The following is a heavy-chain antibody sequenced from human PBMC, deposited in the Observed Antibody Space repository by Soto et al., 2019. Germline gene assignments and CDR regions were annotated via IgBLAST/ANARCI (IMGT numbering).Heavy chain of an antibody. D-gene: IGHD7-27*01. CDR1: GGSISSYY. Sequence: PSETLSLTCTVSGGSISSYYWSWIRQPPGKGLEWIGYIYYSGSTNYNPSLKSRVTISVDTSKNQFSLKLSSVTAADTAVYYCARLLTGIDDAFDIWGQGTMVTVSS. V-gene: IGHV4-59*01. CDR2: IYYSGST. CDR3: ARLLTGIDDAFDI. J-gene: IGHJ3*02.